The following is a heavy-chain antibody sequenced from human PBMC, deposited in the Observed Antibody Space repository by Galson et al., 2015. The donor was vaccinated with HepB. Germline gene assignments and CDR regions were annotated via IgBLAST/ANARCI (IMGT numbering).Heavy chain of an antibody. CDR3: AKDGIMVSNNPYQLHF. Sequence: SLRLSCAASGFPFSRYAMTWVRQAPGKGLEWISRITSNGGRTFYPNSVKGRFTISRDNSGNTVVLHLSRLRPDDTAVYYCAKDGIMVSNNPYQLHFWGQGTLGSVSS. V-gene: IGHV3-23*01. J-gene: IGHJ4*02. CDR2: ITSNGGRT. CDR1: GFPFSRYA. D-gene: IGHD2-8*01.